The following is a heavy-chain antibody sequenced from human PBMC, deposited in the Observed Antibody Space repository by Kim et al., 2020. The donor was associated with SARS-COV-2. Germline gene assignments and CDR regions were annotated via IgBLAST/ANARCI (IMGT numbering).Heavy chain of an antibody. D-gene: IGHD2-15*01. CDR3: ARDHGGGRPYFDY. V-gene: IGHV3-33*01. J-gene: IGHJ4*02. CDR2: IWYDGSNK. Sequence: GGSLRLSCAASGFTFSSYGMHWVRQAPGKGLEWVAIIWYDGSNKYYADSVKGRFTISRDNSKNTLYLQMNSLSAEDTAVYYCARDHGGGRPYFDYWGQGTLVTVSS. CDR1: GFTFSSYG.